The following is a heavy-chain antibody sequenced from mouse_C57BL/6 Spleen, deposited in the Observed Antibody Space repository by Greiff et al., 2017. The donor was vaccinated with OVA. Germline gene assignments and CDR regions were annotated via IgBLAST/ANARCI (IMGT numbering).Heavy chain of an antibody. Sequence: EVQRVESGGGLVQSGRSLRLSCATSGFTFSDFYMEWVRQAPGKGLEWIAASRNKANDYTTEYSASVKGRFIVSRDTSQSILYLQMNALRAEDTAIYYCARDASGYGYDVGYFDVWGTGTTVTVSS. CDR3: ARDASGYGYDVGYFDV. V-gene: IGHV7-1*01. CDR1: GFTFSDFY. CDR2: SRNKANDYTT. J-gene: IGHJ1*03. D-gene: IGHD2-2*01.